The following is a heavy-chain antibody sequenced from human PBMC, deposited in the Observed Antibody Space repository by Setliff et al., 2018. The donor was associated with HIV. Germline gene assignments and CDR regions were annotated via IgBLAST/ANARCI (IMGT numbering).Heavy chain of an antibody. J-gene: IGHJ5*02. CDR3: ARVGFCGWCLDL. CDR2: VSNKGDT. CDR1: GYMFSSYG. Sequence: ASVKVSCKTSGYMFSSYGISWVRQAPGQGLEWMGWVSNKGDTNYVQKLRDRLTITTDTSTSTAYLELRDLRSEDTAVYYCARVGFCGWCLDLWGQGTLVTVSS. D-gene: IGHD6-19*01. V-gene: IGHV1-18*01.